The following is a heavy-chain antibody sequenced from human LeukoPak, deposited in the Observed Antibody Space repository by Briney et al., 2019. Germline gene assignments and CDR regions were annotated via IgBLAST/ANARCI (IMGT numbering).Heavy chain of an antibody. CDR2: ISYDGSNK. CDR1: GFHFSRYG. D-gene: IGHD3-10*01. Sequence: PGGSLRLSCVASGFHFSRYGMHWVRQAPGKGLEWVAVISYDGSNKYYADFVKGRFTISRDNSENTLYLHMNSLRAEDTAMYYCAKPDYYGSGSWEWDAEYFQHWGQGTLVTVSS. CDR3: AKPDYYGSGSWEWDAEYFQH. J-gene: IGHJ1*01. V-gene: IGHV3-30*18.